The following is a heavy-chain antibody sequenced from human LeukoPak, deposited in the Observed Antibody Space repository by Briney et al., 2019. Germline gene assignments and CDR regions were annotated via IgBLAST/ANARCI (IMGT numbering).Heavy chain of an antibody. V-gene: IGHV3-48*03. J-gene: IGHJ3*02. Sequence: TGGSLRLSCAASGFTFSSYEMNWVRQAPGKGLEWVSYISSSGSTIYYADSVKGRFTISRDNAKNSLYLQMNSLRAEDTAVYYCAGSSSSWRPVPHAFDIWGQGTMVTVSS. CDR3: AGSSSSWRPVPHAFDI. CDR1: GFTFSSYE. D-gene: IGHD6-6*01. CDR2: ISSSGSTI.